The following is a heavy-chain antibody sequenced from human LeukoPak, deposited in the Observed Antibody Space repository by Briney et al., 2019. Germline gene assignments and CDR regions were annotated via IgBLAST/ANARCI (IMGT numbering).Heavy chain of an antibody. CDR3: ATYCSTTSCPHRRAFDI. CDR1: GGSISSYY. CDR2: IYYSGST. J-gene: IGHJ3*02. Sequence: SETLSLTCTVSGGSISSYYWSWIRQPPGKGLEWIGYIYYSGSTNYNPSLKSRVTISVDTSKNQFSLKLSSVTAADTAVYYCATYCSTTSCPHRRAFDIWGQGTMVTVSS. D-gene: IGHD2-2*01. V-gene: IGHV4-59*08.